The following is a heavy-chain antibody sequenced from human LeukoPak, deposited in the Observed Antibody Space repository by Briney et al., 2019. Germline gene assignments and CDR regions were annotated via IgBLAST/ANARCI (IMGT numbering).Heavy chain of an antibody. CDR2: ISGSGGST. J-gene: IGHJ4*02. CDR3: AKSDIYSSSWYLYSTGAGYFDY. V-gene: IGHV3-23*01. CDR1: GFTFSSYA. D-gene: IGHD6-13*01. Sequence: GGSLRLSCAASGFTFSSYAMSWVRQAPGKGLEWVSGISGSGGSTYHADSVKGRFTISRDNSKNTLYLQMNSLRAEDTAVYYCAKSDIYSSSWYLYSTGAGYFDYWGQGTLVTVSS.